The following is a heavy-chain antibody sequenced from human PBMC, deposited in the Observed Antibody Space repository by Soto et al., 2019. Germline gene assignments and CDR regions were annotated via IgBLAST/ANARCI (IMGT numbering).Heavy chain of an antibody. CDR2: IYYSGNT. V-gene: IGHV4-30-4*01. CDR3: ARGARGYSYG. Sequence: SEPLSLTCTVSGDSICSGDYSWSWIRQPPGQGLEWIGSIYYSGNTYYNPSLKSRVTISVDSPKNQFSLKLTSVTAADTAVYYCARGARGYSYGWGRGTLVTVSS. D-gene: IGHD5-18*01. CDR1: GDSICSGDYS. J-gene: IGHJ4*02.